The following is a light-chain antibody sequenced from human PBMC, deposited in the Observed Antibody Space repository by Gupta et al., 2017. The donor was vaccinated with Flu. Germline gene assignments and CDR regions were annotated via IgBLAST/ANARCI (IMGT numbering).Light chain of an antibody. Sequence: DIQMTQSPPSLSASVGDRVTITCRASQNINTYLNWYQQRPGKAPKLLIYGASSLESGVPSRFSGSGSGTXFILTIXSLQAEDFATYFCQQKYSAPNTFGXGTKLEIK. J-gene: IGKJ2*01. CDR1: QNINTY. CDR3: QQKYSAPNT. CDR2: GAS. V-gene: IGKV1-39*01.